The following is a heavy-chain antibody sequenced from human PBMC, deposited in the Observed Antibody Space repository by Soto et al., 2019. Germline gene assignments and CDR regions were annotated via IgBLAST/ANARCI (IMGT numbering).Heavy chain of an antibody. CDR2: ISGSGGST. Sequence: PGGSLRLSCAASGFTFSSYAMSWVRQAPGKGLEWVSAISGSGGSTYYADSVKGRFTISRDNSKNTLYLQMNSLRAEDTAVYYCAKGYYYGSGSYLRYYYYYMDVWGKGTTVTVS. D-gene: IGHD3-10*01. CDR3: AKGYYYGSGSYLRYYYYYMDV. CDR1: GFTFSSYA. V-gene: IGHV3-23*01. J-gene: IGHJ6*03.